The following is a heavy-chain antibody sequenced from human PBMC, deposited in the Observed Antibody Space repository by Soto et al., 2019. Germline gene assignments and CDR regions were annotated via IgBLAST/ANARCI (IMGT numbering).Heavy chain of an antibody. CDR1: EFTFDKYY. J-gene: IGHJ6*02. CDR2: IKPDGSEQ. V-gene: IGHV3-7*01. D-gene: IGHD1-20*01. CDR3: ARGNWNYYYGFDV. Sequence: GGSLRLSCAASEFTFDKYYMTWFRQAPGEGPEWVANIKPDGSEQYYVDSVKGRFTISRDNANNSLYLQMNSLRAEDTAVYFCARGNWNYYYGFDVWGQGTTVTVSS.